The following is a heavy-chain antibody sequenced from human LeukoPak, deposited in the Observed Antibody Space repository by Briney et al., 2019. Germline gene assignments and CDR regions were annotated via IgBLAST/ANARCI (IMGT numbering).Heavy chain of an antibody. J-gene: IGHJ5*02. CDR3: ARDPTACIAAAGRCT. CDR2: ISSSSSYI. D-gene: IGHD6-13*01. V-gene: IGHV3-21*01. CDR1: GFTFSSYS. Sequence: GGSLRLSCAASGFTFSSYSMNWVRQAPGKGLEWVSSISSSSSYIYYADSVKGRFTISRDNAKNSLYLQMNSLRAEDTAVYYCARDPTACIAAAGRCTWGQGTLVIVSS.